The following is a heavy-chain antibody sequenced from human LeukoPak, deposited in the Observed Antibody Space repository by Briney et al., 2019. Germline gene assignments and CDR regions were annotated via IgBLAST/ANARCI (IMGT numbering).Heavy chain of an antibody. D-gene: IGHD6-6*01. Sequence: SETLSLTCTVSGGSISSGGYYWSWIRQPPGKGLEWIGEINHSGSTNYNPSLKSRVTISVDTSKNQFSLKLSSVTAADTAVYYCARAEQLVDYWGQGTLVTVSS. CDR1: GGSISSGGYY. CDR3: ARAEQLVDY. J-gene: IGHJ4*02. CDR2: INHSGST. V-gene: IGHV4-39*07.